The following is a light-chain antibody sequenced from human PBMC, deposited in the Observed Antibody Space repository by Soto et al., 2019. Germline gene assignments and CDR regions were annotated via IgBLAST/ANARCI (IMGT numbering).Light chain of an antibody. CDR3: QQYNTYSRT. CDR2: DAS. V-gene: IGKV1-5*01. J-gene: IGKJ1*01. CDR1: QNIRTW. Sequence: DIQMTQSPSTLSASVGDRVTITCRASQNIRTWLSWYQQKPGKAPNLLIFDASSLHSGVPSRFSGSGSGTEFTRTISSLQPDDFATYHCQQYNTYSRTFGQGTKVENK.